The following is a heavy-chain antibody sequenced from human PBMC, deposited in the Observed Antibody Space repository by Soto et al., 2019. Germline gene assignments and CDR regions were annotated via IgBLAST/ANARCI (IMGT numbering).Heavy chain of an antibody. CDR3: TKDRIAVTAPLDY. D-gene: IGHD6-19*01. CDR1: GFTFRNYA. CDR2: ISSSGGST. Sequence: SCAASGFTFRNYAMSWVRQAPGKGLEWVSGISSSGGSTHYADSVKGRFTISRDNSKNTLYLQMSSLRAEDTAVYYCTKDRIAVTAPLDYWGQGTLVTVS. V-gene: IGHV3-23*01. J-gene: IGHJ4*02.